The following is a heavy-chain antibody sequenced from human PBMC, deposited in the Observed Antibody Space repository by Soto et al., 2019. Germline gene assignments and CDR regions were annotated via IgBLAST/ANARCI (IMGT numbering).Heavy chain of an antibody. D-gene: IGHD2-21*02. CDR2: IVVGSGNT. CDR1: GFTFTSSA. Sequence: QMQLVQSGPEVKKPGTSVKVSCKASGFTFTSSAVQWVRQARGQRLEWIGWIVVGSGNTNYAQKFQERVTITRDMSTSTAYRELSSLRSEDTAVYYCAAAYCGGDCYSMRYYYYGMDVWGQGTTVTVSS. J-gene: IGHJ6*02. CDR3: AAAYCGGDCYSMRYYYYGMDV. V-gene: IGHV1-58*01.